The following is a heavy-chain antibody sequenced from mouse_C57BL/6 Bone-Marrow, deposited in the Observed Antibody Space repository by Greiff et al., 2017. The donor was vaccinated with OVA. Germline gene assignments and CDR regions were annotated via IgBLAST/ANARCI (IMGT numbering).Heavy chain of an antibody. J-gene: IGHJ2*01. CDR3: ARSPPCCGTYTVYYFDY. Sequence: VQLQQPGAELVKPGASVKLSCKASGYTFTSYWMHWVKQRPGQGLEWIGMIHPNSGSTNYNEKFKGKATLTSDTSSSTAYMQLSSLTSDDSAIYFCARSPPCCGTYTVYYFDYWGQGTTLTVSS. D-gene: IGHD2-10*01. CDR1: GYTFTSYW. CDR2: IHPNSGST. V-gene: IGHV1-64*01.